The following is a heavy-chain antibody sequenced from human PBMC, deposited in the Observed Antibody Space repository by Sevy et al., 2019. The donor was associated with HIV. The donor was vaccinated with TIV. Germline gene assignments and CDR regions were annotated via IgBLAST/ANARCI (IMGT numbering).Heavy chain of an antibody. V-gene: IGHV4-4*07. Sequence: SETLSLTCTVSGGSISSYCCTWIRQPAGKGLEWIGRIYTSGSTNYNPSLKSRVTMSVDTSKKQFSLNLSSVTAADTAVYYCARGGGYFDDGFDIWGQGTMVTVSS. J-gene: IGHJ3*02. CDR1: GGSISSYC. CDR3: ARGGGYFDDGFDI. D-gene: IGHD3-10*01. CDR2: IYTSGST.